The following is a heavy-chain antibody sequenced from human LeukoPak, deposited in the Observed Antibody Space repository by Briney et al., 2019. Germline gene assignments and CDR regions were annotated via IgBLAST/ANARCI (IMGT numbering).Heavy chain of an antibody. D-gene: IGHD6-13*01. CDR2: ISAYNGNT. J-gene: IGHJ5*02. CDR3: ARAVVAAAGTGVYWFDP. Sequence: ASVKLSCKASGYTFTSYGISWVRQAPGQGLEWMGWISAYNGNTNYAQKLQGRVTMTTDTSTSTAYMELRSLRSDDTAVYYCARAVVAAAGTGVYWFDPWGQGTLVTVSS. CDR1: GYTFTSYG. V-gene: IGHV1-18*01.